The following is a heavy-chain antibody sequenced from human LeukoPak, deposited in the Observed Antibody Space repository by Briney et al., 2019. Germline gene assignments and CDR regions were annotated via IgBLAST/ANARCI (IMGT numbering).Heavy chain of an antibody. J-gene: IGHJ3*02. D-gene: IGHD3-22*01. CDR2: INPNSGGT. V-gene: IGHV1-2*02. CDR3: ARGYYDSSGYYVGPAPPDDAFDI. Sequence: ASVKVSCKASGYTFTGYYMHWVRQAPGQGLEWMGWINPNSGGTNYAQKFQGRVTMTRDTSISTAYMELSRLRSEDTAVYYCARGYYDSSGYYVGPAPPDDAFDIWGQGTMVTVSS. CDR1: GYTFTGYY.